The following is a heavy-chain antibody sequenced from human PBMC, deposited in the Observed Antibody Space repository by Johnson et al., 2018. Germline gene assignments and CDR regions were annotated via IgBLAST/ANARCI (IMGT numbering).Heavy chain of an antibody. CDR1: GGTFSSYT. J-gene: IGHJ6*03. CDR2: IIPILGIA. CDR3: ARDSGVEMATIYYYYYYMDV. D-gene: IGHD5-24*01. V-gene: IGHV1-69*08. Sequence: QVQLVQSGAEVKKXGSSVKVSCKASGGTFSSYTISWVRQAPGQGLEWMGRIIPILGIANYAQKFQGGVTITADKPTSTAYMELSSLRSEDTAVYYWARDSGVEMATIYYYYYYMDVWGKGTTVTVSS.